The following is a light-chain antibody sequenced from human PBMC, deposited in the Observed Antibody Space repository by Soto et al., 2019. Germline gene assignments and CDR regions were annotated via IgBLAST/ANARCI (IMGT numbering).Light chain of an antibody. CDR2: DAS. CDR1: RGMRKD. V-gene: IGKV1-17*01. CDR3: LQQNTYPRP. Sequence: DIQMTQSPSSLSASVGDRVTITGRSSRGMRKDLGWYQQKPGKAPKRLIFDASSLQSGVPSRFSGSGFGTEFILTINSLQAEYSATYYCLQQNTYPRPFGQGTKLEI. J-gene: IGKJ1*01.